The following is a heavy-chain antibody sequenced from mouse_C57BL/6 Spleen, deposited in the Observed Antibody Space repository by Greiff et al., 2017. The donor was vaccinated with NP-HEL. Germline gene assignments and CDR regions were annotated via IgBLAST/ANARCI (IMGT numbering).Heavy chain of an antibody. D-gene: IGHD1-1*02. CDR3: ERSGGNLCVWYFAV. CDR1: GYTFTSYD. Sequence: VQLLQSGPELVKPGASVKLSCKASGYTFTSYDINWVKQRPGQGLEWIGWIYPRDGSTKYNEKFKGKATLTVDTSSSTAYMELHSLTSEDSAVYFYERSGGNLCVWYFAVWGKGTTVTVSA. CDR2: IYPRDGST. J-gene: IGHJ1*03. V-gene: IGHV1-85*01.